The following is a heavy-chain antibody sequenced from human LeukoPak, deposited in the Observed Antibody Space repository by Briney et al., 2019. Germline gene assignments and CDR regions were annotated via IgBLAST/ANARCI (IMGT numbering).Heavy chain of an antibody. D-gene: IGHD2-2*01. V-gene: IGHV4-34*01. Sequence: SETLSLTCAVYGGSFSGYYWSWLRQPPGKGLEWIGEINRSGSTNYNLSLKSRVTISVDTSKNQFSLKLSSVTAADTAVYYRARGYIVVVPAAPRTPAFDYWGQGTLVTVSS. CDR2: INRSGST. CDR3: ARGYIVVVPAAPRTPAFDY. J-gene: IGHJ4*02. CDR1: GGSFSGYY.